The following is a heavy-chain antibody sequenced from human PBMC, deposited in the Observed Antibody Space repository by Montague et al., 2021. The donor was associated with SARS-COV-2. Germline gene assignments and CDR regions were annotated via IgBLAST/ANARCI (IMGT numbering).Heavy chain of an antibody. D-gene: IGHD2-2*01. CDR1: GGSFSVYY. CDR3: AKEREVVRAARTLVAFDL. V-gene: IGHV4-34*01. J-gene: IGHJ3*01. CDR2: INHSGTA. Sequence: SETLSLTCAVYGGSFSVYYWSWLRQSPSSGLEWSAEINHSGTADYNSSLKGRVSISVDTSKNQFTLKLTSVTAADTAMYYCAKEREVVRAARTLVAFDLWAQRTMVPV.